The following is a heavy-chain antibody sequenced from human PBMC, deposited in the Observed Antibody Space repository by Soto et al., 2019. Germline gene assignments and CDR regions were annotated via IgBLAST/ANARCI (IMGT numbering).Heavy chain of an antibody. Sequence: GGSLRLSCAASGFTFSSYWMHWVRQAPGKGLVWVSRINGDGSSTSYADSVKGRFTISRDDAKNTLYLQMNSLRAEDTAVYYCTRDAYYDLWSGYSGDYYYYMDVWGKGSTVAVSS. V-gene: IGHV3-74*01. CDR1: GFTFSSYW. J-gene: IGHJ6*03. CDR2: INGDGSST. CDR3: TRDAYYDLWSGYSGDYYYYMDV. D-gene: IGHD3-3*01.